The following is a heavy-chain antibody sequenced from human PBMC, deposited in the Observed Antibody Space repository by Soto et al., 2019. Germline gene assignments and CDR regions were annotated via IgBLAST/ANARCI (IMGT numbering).Heavy chain of an antibody. J-gene: IGHJ5*02. Sequence: SETLSLTCTVSGDSVSKYYWNWIRQPAGKGLEWIGRIHSARSPNYNPSLKSRVTMSVDTSKNQFSLKLNLTSVTAADTAVYYCARSPAYGDYANLDTWGQGTLVTVSS. CDR1: GDSVSKYY. D-gene: IGHD4-17*01. CDR3: ARSPAYGDYANLDT. V-gene: IGHV4-4*07. CDR2: IHSARSP.